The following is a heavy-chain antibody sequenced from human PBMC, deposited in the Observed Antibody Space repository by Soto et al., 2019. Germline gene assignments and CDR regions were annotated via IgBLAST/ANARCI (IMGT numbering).Heavy chain of an antibody. D-gene: IGHD5-18*01. CDR1: GYNFATDW. CDR3: ARYWHSYSLNYYRGMDV. J-gene: IGHJ6*02. Sequence: GESRKISCQGSGYNFATDWIGWVRQMPGKSPEWMGIIYPADSDTRYSPSSQGQVTISADKSISTAYLQWSSLKASDTSMYFCARYWHSYSLNYYRGMDVWGQGTTVTVSS. CDR2: IYPADSDT. V-gene: IGHV5-51*01.